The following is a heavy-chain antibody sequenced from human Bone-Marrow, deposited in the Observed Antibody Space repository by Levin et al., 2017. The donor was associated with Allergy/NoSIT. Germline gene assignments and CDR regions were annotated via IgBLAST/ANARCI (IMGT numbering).Heavy chain of an antibody. V-gene: IGHV3-33*01. CDR2: IWHDGSKK. CDR3: ATDGGNFDSGTSHFDD. Sequence: QPGGSLRLSCVTSGFSFTGYGFHWFRQAPGKGLEWMGLIWHDGSKKVYADSVRGRFTISRDDSKNTLYLQMNSLRVEDTAMYYCATDGGNFDSGTSHFDDWGLGTLVTVSS. D-gene: IGHD3-10*01. CDR1: GFSFTGYG. J-gene: IGHJ4*02.